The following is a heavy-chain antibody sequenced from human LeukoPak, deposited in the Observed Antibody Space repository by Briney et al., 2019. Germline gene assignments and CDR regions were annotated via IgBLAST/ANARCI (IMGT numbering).Heavy chain of an antibody. CDR1: GYTFTGYY. D-gene: IGHD2-15*01. V-gene: IGHV1-2*02. CDR2: INPNSGGT. CDR3: ARVWSWSDFDY. Sequence: ASVKVSCKASGYTFTGYYMHWVRQAPGQGLEWMGWINPNSGGTNYAQKFQGRVTMTRDTTISTAYMELSRLRSDDTAVYYCARVWSWSDFDYWRQGTLVTVSP. J-gene: IGHJ4*02.